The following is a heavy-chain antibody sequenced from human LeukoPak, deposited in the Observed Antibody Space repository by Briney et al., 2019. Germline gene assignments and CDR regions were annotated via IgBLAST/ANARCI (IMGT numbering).Heavy chain of an antibody. Sequence: ASVKVSCKASGYTFTGYYMHWVRQAPGHGLEWMGWINPNSGGTNYAQKFQGWVTMTRDTSISTAYMELSRLRSDDTAVYYCARAYCCGGSCYDQEFDYWGQGTLVTVSS. CDR2: INPNSGGT. D-gene: IGHD2-15*01. J-gene: IGHJ4*02. CDR1: GYTFTGYY. CDR3: ARAYCCGGSCYDQEFDY. V-gene: IGHV1-2*04.